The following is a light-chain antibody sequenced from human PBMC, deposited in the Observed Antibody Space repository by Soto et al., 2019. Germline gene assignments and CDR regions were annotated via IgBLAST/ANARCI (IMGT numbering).Light chain of an antibody. V-gene: IGKV1-5*01. Sequence: DIQMTQSPSSLSASVGDRATITCRASQSISSWLAWYQHKPGKAPKLLIYDASGLPRGVPSRFSGSGSGTKFTLTIASLQPDDFATYYCQQYETFSGTFGPGTKVDIK. CDR2: DAS. CDR3: QQYETFSGT. J-gene: IGKJ1*01. CDR1: QSISSW.